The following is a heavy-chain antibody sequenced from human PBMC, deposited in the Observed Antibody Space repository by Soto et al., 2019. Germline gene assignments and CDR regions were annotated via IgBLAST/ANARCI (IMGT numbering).Heavy chain of an antibody. Sequence: GASVKVSCKASGFTFTTYGITWVRQAPGEGLEWMGWISSYKSNTNYAQKLQGRVTITRDMSTSTAYMELSSLRSEDTAVYYCAASMITFGGAYPTTDAFDIWGQGTMVTVSS. CDR2: ISSYKSNT. D-gene: IGHD3-16*01. CDR3: AASMITFGGAYPTTDAFDI. CDR1: GFTFTTYG. J-gene: IGHJ3*02. V-gene: IGHV1-18*01.